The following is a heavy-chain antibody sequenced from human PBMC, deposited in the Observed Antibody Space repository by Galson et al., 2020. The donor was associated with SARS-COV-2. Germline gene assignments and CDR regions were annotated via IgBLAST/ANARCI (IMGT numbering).Heavy chain of an antibody. Sequence: SETLSLTCTVSGGSISSYCWSWIRQSPGKGLEWIGYIYDSGSTTYNPSLKSRVTISVDTSKNQLFLKVNSVTAADTAVYYCARSRLYGSGTEYRDYYYFGMDVWGQGTTVIVSA. CDR2: IYDSGST. V-gene: IGHV4-59*01. CDR1: GGSISSYC. J-gene: IGHJ6*01. D-gene: IGHD3-10*01. CDR3: ARSRLYGSGTEYRDYYYFGMDV.